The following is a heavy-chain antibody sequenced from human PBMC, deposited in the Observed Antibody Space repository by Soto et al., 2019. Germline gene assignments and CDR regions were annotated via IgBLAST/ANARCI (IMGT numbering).Heavy chain of an antibody. V-gene: IGHV3-21*01. CDR1: GFTFSSYS. J-gene: IGHJ6*02. Sequence: GGSLRLSCAASGFTFSSYSMNWVRQAPGKGLEWVSSISSSSSYIYYADSVKGRFTISRDNAKNSLYLQMNSLRAEDTAVYYCARDQQRSTYYDSPAPYYYYYGMDVWGQGTTVNVSS. CDR3: ARDQQRSTYYDSPAPYYYYYGMDV. CDR2: ISSSSSYI. D-gene: IGHD3-3*01.